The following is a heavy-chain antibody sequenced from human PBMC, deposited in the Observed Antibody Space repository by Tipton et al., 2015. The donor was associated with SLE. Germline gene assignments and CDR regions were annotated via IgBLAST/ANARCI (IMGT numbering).Heavy chain of an antibody. V-gene: IGHV3-30*18. CDR3: AKDSSRGYSYGYFDY. D-gene: IGHD5-18*01. CDR2: IWYDGSNK. J-gene: IGHJ4*02. Sequence: SLRLSCAASEFTFSSYGMHWVRQAPGKGLEWVAVIWYDGSNKYYADSVKGRFTISRDNSKNTLYLQMNSLRAEDTAMYYCAKDSSRGYSYGYFDYWGQGTLVTVSS. CDR1: EFTFSSYG.